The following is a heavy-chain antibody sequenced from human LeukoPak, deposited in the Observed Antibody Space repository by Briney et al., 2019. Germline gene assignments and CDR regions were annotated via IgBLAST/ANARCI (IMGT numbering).Heavy chain of an antibody. V-gene: IGHV4-39*01. J-gene: IGHJ4*02. CDR1: GGSISSSSYY. D-gene: IGHD1-26*01. CDR2: IYYSGSP. Sequence: SETLSLTCTVSGGSISSSSYYWGWIRQPPGKGLEWIGSIYYSGSPYYNPSLESRVTISVDTSKNQFSLNLSSVTAADTAVYYCARHSGGTYYTPLNNWGQGTLVPVSS. CDR3: ARHSGGTYYTPLNN.